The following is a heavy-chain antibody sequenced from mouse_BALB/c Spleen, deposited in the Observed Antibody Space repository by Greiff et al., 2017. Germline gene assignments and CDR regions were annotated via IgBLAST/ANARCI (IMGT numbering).Heavy chain of an antibody. Sequence: DVKLQESGPGLVKPSQSLSLTCTVTGYSITSYYAWNWIRQFPGNKLGWMGYISYSGSTSYNPSIKSRISITRDTSKNQFFLQLNSVTTEDTATYYCARSSTRGCAYWGQGTLVTVSA. V-gene: IGHV3-2*02. CDR2: ISYSGST. CDR1: GYSITSYYA. D-gene: IGHD3-3*01. CDR3: ARSSTRGCAY. J-gene: IGHJ3*01.